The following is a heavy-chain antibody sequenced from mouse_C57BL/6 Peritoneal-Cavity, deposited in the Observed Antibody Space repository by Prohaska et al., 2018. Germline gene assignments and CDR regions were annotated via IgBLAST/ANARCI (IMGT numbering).Heavy chain of an antibody. CDR3: AKPEVGRGFAY. CDR2: IWGDGST. CDR1: GFSLTLYG. V-gene: IGHV2-3*01. Sequence: LVAPSQILSITCTVYGFSLTLYGVSCVRQPPGKGLEWLGVIWGDGSTNYHSALISRLSISKDNSKSQVFLKLNSLQTDDTATYYCAKPEVGRGFAYWGQGTLVTGSA. J-gene: IGHJ3*01. D-gene: IGHD4-1*01.